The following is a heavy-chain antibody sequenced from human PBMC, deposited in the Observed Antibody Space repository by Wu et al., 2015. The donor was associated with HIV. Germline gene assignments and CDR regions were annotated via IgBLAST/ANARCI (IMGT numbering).Heavy chain of an antibody. V-gene: IGHV1-69*12. CDR3: ARDTIEYSGYDYSSSYYFDY. CDR2: IIPIFGTA. Sequence: QVHLVQSGAEVKKPGSSVKVSCKASGGTFSSYAISWVRQAPGQGLEWMGGIIPIFGTANYAQKFQGRVTITADESTSTAYMELSSLRSEDTAVYYCARDTIEYSGYDYSSSYYFDYWGQGTLVTVSS. J-gene: IGHJ4*02. D-gene: IGHD5-12*01. CDR1: GGTFSSYA.